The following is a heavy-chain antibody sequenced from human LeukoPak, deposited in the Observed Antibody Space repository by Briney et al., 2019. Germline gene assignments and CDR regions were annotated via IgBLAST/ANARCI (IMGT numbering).Heavy chain of an antibody. CDR2: ISWDGGST. J-gene: IGHJ6*03. CDR3: AKGDGEYYYYYMDV. Sequence: GGSLRLSCAASGFTFDDYAMHWVRQAPGKGLEWVSFISWDGGSTYYADSVKGRFTISRDNSKNSLYLQMNSLRAEDTALYYCAKGDGEYYYYYMDVWGKGTTVTVSS. V-gene: IGHV3-43D*03. D-gene: IGHD3-10*01. CDR1: GFTFDDYA.